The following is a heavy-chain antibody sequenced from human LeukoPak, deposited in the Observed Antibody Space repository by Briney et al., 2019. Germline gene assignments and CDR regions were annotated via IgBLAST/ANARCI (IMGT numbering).Heavy chain of an antibody. Sequence: ASVKVSCKPSGFRFTSYDLSWVRQAPGQGLEWMGWISAYSGNTNYAEKFHDRVTLTTDTSTGMAYMELRSLRSDDTAVYYCASSIAVAGQGAFDIWGQGTMVTVSS. CDR3: ASSIAVAGQGAFDI. D-gene: IGHD6-19*01. CDR2: ISAYSGNT. J-gene: IGHJ3*02. V-gene: IGHV1-18*01. CDR1: GFRFTSYD.